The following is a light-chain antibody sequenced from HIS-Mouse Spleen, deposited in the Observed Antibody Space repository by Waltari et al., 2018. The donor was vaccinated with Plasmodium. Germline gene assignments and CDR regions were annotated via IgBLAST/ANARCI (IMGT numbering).Light chain of an antibody. CDR3: QQYNNWPPYT. J-gene: IGKJ2*01. CDR2: GAS. Sequence: EIVMTQFPATLSVSPGERATLPCRASQSVSSNLAWYQQKPGQAPRLLIYGASTRATGSPARFSGSGSGTEFTLTISSLQSEDFAVYYCQQYNNWPPYTFGQGTKLEIK. CDR1: QSVSSN. V-gene: IGKV3-15*01.